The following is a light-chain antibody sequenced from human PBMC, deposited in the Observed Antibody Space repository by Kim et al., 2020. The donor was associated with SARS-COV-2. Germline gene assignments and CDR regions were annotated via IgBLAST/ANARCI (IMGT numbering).Light chain of an antibody. Sequence: PGERATLSCRASQSVRSSLVWYQQIPGQAPRLLIYAASNRATGIPARFSGSGSGTEFTLTISSLQSEDFAVYYCQQRNNWPYTFGQGTKLEI. CDR3: QQRNNWPYT. CDR2: AAS. J-gene: IGKJ2*01. CDR1: QSVRSS. V-gene: IGKV3-15*01.